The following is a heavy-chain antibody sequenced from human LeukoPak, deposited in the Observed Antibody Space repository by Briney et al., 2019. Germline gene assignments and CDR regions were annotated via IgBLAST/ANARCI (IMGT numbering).Heavy chain of an antibody. CDR2: MYTSGRS. Sequence: SETLSLTFTVSVGPISSFGDDWNWIRQPSGKGLEWIGLMYTSGRSNYNPSLKSRVTISVDPSKNQVSLKLSSVTAADTAIYYCARATAWIDAFDFWGQGTMVTVSS. V-gene: IGHV4-61*02. CDR3: ARATAWIDAFDF. CDR1: VGPISSFGDD. J-gene: IGHJ3*01. D-gene: IGHD5-12*01.